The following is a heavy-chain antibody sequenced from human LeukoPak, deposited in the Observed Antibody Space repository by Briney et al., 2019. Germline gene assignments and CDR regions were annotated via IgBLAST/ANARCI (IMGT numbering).Heavy chain of an antibody. J-gene: IGHJ4*02. V-gene: IGHV4-34*01. Sequence: QASETLSLTCAVYGGSFSGYYWSWIRQPPGKGLEWIGEINHSGSTNYNPSLKSRVTISVDTSKNQFSLKLSSVTAADTAVYYCARVMNSSSSGRYYFDYWGQGTLVTVSS. D-gene: IGHD6-6*01. CDR1: GGSFSGYY. CDR3: ARVMNSSSSGRYYFDY. CDR2: INHSGST.